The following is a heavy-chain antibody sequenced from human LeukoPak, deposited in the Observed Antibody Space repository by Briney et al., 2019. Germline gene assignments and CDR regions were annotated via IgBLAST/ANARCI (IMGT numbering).Heavy chain of an antibody. CDR1: GGSISSSSYY. CDR2: TYYSGST. V-gene: IGHV4-39*07. Sequence: KSSETLSLTCTVSGGSISSSSYYWGWIRQPPGKGLEWIGSTYYSGSTYYNPSLKSRVTISVDTSKNQFSLKLSSVIAADTAVYYCARGYSSGWYGPNWFDPWGQGTLVTVSS. J-gene: IGHJ5*02. CDR3: ARGYSSGWYGPNWFDP. D-gene: IGHD6-19*01.